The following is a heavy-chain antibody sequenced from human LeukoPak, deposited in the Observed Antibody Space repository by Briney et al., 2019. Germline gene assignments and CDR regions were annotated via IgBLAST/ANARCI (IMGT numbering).Heavy chain of an antibody. Sequence: SETLSLTCAVYGGSFSGYYWSLIRQPPGKGLEWVGEINHSGSTNYNPSLKSRVTISVDTSKNQFSLKLSSVTAADTAAYYCASGGYYKGDYWGQGTLVTVSS. CDR2: INHSGST. D-gene: IGHD1-26*01. V-gene: IGHV4-34*01. J-gene: IGHJ4*02. CDR1: GGSFSGYY. CDR3: ASGGYYKGDY.